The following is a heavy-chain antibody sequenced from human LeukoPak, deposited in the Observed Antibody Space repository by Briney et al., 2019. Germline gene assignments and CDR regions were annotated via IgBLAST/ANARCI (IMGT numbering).Heavy chain of an antibody. Sequence: GGSLRLSCAASGFTFSTFAMLWVRQPPGKGLEWVSSIFPSGGEIHYADSVRGRFTISRDNSKSILSLQMNSLRAEDTAIYYCATYRQVLLPFEPWGQGTLVTVSS. J-gene: IGHJ4*02. CDR1: GFTFSTFA. D-gene: IGHD5-18*01. CDR2: IFPSGGEI. CDR3: ATYRQVLLPFEP. V-gene: IGHV3-23*01.